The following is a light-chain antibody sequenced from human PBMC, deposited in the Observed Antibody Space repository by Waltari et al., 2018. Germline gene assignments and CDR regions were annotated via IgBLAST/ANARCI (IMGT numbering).Light chain of an antibody. CDR2: EDT. Sequence: QSALTQPASVSGSPGQSIAISCTGTSSDVGGYNLVSWYQQYPGKAPKLMIYEDTKRLSGVSNLFSCSKSGNTASLTISGLQAEDEADYYCCSYAGTTTFSWVFGGGTKLTVL. V-gene: IGLV2-23*02. CDR1: SSDVGGYNL. J-gene: IGLJ3*02. CDR3: CSYAGTTTFSWV.